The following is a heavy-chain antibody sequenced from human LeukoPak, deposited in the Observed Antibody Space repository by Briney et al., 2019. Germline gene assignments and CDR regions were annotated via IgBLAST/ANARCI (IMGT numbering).Heavy chain of an antibody. CDR1: GDSISDKYW. D-gene: IGHD2-8*01. Sequence: SETLSLTCAVSGDSISDKYWWRWVRQFPDKGLEWIGEVYRSGGTSYNPSLKSRVTVSIDYSKNQFSLNLRSVTAADTAVYYCGRHANGDSSAAFDLWGQGTMVFVSS. CDR3: GRHANGDSSAAFDL. CDR2: VYRSGGT. V-gene: IGHV4-4*02. J-gene: IGHJ3*01.